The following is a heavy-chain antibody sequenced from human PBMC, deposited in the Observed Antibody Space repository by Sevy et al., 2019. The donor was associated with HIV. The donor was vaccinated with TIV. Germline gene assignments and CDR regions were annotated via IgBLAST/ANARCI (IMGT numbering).Heavy chain of an antibody. J-gene: IGHJ4*02. CDR2: ISGSGGST. D-gene: IGHD3-10*01. V-gene: IGHV3-23*01. Sequence: GGSLRLSCAASGFTFSSYAMSWVRQAPGKGLEWVSAISGSGGSTYYADSVKGRFTISRDNSKNTLYLQMNSLRAEDTAVDYCAKDQDYYGSGSYYYWGQGTLVTVSS. CDR1: GFTFSSYA. CDR3: AKDQDYYGSGSYYY.